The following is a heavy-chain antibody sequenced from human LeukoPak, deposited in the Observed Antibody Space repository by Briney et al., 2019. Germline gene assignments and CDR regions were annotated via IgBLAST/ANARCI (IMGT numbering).Heavy chain of an antibody. CDR2: IYYSGST. CDR3: ARHGPLGYCSGGSCYDLYYMDV. Sequence: SETLSLTCAVSGYSISSGYYWSWIRQPPGKGLEWIGYIYYSGSTNYNPSLKSRVTISVDTSKNQFSLKLSSVTAADTAVYYCARHGPLGYCSGGSCYDLYYMDVWGKGTTVTVSS. V-gene: IGHV4-59*08. CDR1: GYSISSGYY. D-gene: IGHD2-15*01. J-gene: IGHJ6*03.